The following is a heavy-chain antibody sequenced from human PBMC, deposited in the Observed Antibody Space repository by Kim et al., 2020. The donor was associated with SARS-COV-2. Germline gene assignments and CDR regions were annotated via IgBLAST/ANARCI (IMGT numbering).Heavy chain of an antibody. Sequence: SETLSLTCAVSGASVSDNNWFNWVRQPPVKGLEWIGEIFHSGLTNYNPSLRSRVTISIDRSNNHVYLNVMSVTAADTAAYYFASGGGYYFSCWGTGNL. CDR1: GASVSDNNW. V-gene: IGHV4-4*02. CDR2: IFHSGLT. J-gene: IGHJ4*02. CDR3: ASGGGYYFSC. D-gene: IGHD3-16*01.